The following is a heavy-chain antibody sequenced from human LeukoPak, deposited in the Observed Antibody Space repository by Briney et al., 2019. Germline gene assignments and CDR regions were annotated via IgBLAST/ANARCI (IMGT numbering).Heavy chain of an antibody. D-gene: IGHD5-18*01. CDR1: GFSFSSYS. CDR2: ISSSSSYI. V-gene: IGHV3-21*01. CDR3: ARDLDTAMATIDY. J-gene: IGHJ4*02. Sequence: GGSLRLSCAASGFSFSSYSMNWVRQAPGKGLEWVSSISSSSSYIYYADSVKGRFTISRDNAKNSLYLRMNSLRAEDTAVYYCARDLDTAMATIDYWGQGTLVTVSS.